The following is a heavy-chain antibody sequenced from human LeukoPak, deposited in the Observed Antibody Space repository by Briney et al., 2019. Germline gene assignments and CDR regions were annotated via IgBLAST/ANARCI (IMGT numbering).Heavy chain of an antibody. CDR1: GFSFGDYY. CDR2: ISGSGSDL. CDR3: ARSIGYYYTMDV. J-gene: IGHJ6*02. V-gene: IGHV3-11*01. Sequence: GGSLRLSCVACGFSFGDYYMSWIRQAPGRGLEWISYISGSGSDLYYADSVKGRFTFSRDNANNSLYLQMNSLRAEDTAVYYCARSIGYYYTMDVWGQGTTVTVSS. D-gene: IGHD3-22*01.